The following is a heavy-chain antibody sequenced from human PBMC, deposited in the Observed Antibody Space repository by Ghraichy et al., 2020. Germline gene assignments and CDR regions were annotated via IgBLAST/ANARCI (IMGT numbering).Heavy chain of an antibody. J-gene: IGHJ6*01. CDR1: GGSISSYY. Sequence: ETLSLTCTVSGGSISSYYWSWIRQPPGKGLEWIGYIYYSGSTNYNPSLKSRVTISVDTSKNQFSLKLSSVTAADTAVYYCARIGGLLPSYYYYYGMDVWGQGTTVTVSS. CDR3: ARIGGLLPSYYYYYGMDV. CDR2: IYYSGST. V-gene: IGHV4-59*01. D-gene: IGHD2-8*02.